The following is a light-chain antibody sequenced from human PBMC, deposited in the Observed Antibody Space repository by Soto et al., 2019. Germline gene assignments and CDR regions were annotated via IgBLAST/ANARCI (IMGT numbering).Light chain of an antibody. V-gene: IGLV2-11*01. CDR2: DVS. Sequence: QSALTQPRSVSGSPGQSVTISCTGTSSDVGGYNYVSWYQQHPGNAPKLMVYDVSKRPSGVPDRFSGSKSGNTASLTISGLQAEDEADYYCCSYAGSYTFYVFGTGTKVNVL. CDR1: SSDVGGYNY. J-gene: IGLJ1*01. CDR3: CSYAGSYTFYV.